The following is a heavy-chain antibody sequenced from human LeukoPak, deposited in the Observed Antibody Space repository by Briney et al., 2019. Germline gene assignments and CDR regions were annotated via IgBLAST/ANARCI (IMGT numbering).Heavy chain of an antibody. CDR2: ISGSGDST. CDR1: GFTFSSYG. D-gene: IGHD3-9*01. J-gene: IGHJ6*03. CDR3: AKGVGSSWLSTLSQVAMDV. V-gene: IGHV3-23*01. Sequence: GGSLRLSCAASGFTFSSYGMNWVRQAPGKGLEWVSSISGSGDSTDYADSVKGRLAISRDNSKNTLYLQMNSLRAEDTAVYYCAKGVGSSWLSTLSQVAMDVWGKGTTVTVSS.